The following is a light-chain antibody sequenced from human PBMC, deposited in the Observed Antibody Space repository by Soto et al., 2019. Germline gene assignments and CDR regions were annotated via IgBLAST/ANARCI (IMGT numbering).Light chain of an antibody. J-gene: IGKJ5*01. Sequence: DIQITQSPSTLSSSVVERFTITCRASQSISSWLAWYQQKPGKAPKLLIYDASSLESGVPSRFSGSGSGTEFTLTISSLQPDDSATYYCQQCNRYPITFGQGTRLEI. CDR3: QQCNRYPIT. V-gene: IGKV1-5*01. CDR1: QSISSW. CDR2: DAS.